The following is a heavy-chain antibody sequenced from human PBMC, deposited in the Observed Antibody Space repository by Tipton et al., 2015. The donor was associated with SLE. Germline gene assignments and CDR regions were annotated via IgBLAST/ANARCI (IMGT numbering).Heavy chain of an antibody. CDR3: ARDSSVARSFDY. J-gene: IGHJ4*02. CDR1: NGSISSYY. Sequence: TLSLTCTVSNGSISSYYWSWIRQPAGKGLEWIGRIYTSGSSNYNPSLKGRVTMSVVTSKNQFTLKLSSVTAADTAVYYCARDSSVARSFDYWGQGTLVTVSS. D-gene: IGHD2-15*01. V-gene: IGHV4-4*07. CDR2: IYTSGSS.